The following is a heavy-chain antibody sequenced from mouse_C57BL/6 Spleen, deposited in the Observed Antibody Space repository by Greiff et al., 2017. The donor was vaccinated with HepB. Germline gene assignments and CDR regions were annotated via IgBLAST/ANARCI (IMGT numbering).Heavy chain of an antibody. V-gene: IGHV1-7*01. Sequence: QVQLKQSGAELAKPGASVKLSCKASGYTFTSYWMHWVKQRPGQGLEWIGYINPSSGYTKYNQKFKDKATLTADKSSSTAYMQLSSLTYEDSAVYYCARRDDGYYPWFAYWGQGTLVTVSA. CDR3: ARRDDGYYPWFAY. CDR1: GYTFTSYW. D-gene: IGHD2-3*01. J-gene: IGHJ3*01. CDR2: INPSSGYT.